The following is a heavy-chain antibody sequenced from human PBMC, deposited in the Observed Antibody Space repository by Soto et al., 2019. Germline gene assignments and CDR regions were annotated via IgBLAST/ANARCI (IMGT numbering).Heavy chain of an antibody. D-gene: IGHD4-17*01. CDR3: ARQGGTVTTNYYYMDV. J-gene: IGHJ6*03. CDR1: GGSISSYY. CDR2: IYYSGST. V-gene: IGHV4-59*08. Sequence: QVQLQESGPGLVKPSETLSLTCTVSGGSISSYYWSWIRQPPGKGLECIGYIYYSGSTNYNPSLKSRVTISVDTSKNQFSLKLSSVTAADTAVYYCARQGGTVTTNYYYMDVWGKGTTVTVSS.